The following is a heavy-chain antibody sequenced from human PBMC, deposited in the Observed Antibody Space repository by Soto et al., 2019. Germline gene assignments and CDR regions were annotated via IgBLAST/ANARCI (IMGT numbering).Heavy chain of an antibody. D-gene: IGHD3-3*01. J-gene: IGHJ4*02. Sequence: GASVKVSCKTSGYTLTSYGISWVRQAPGQRLEWMGWISAYSGKTNYAQNLQGRLTMTTDKSTSTAYMELRSLRSDDTALYYCARXNSGDFWSGYSHYYFDYWGQGTLVTVSS. V-gene: IGHV1-18*01. CDR1: GYTLTSYG. CDR3: ARXNSGDFWSGYSHYYFDY. CDR2: ISAYSGKT.